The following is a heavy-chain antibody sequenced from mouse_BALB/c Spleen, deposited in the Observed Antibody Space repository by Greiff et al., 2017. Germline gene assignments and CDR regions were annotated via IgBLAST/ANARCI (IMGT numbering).Heavy chain of an antibody. J-gene: IGHJ3*01. D-gene: IGHD2-1*01. Sequence: DVKLVESGPGLVKPSQSLSLTCTVTGYSITSDYAWNWIRQFPGNKLEWMGYISYSGSTSYNPSLKSRISITRDTSKNQFFLQLNSVTTEDTATYYCAREGYGNSFAYWGQGTLVTVSA. V-gene: IGHV3-2*02. CDR2: ISYSGST. CDR1: GYSITSDYA. CDR3: AREGYGNSFAY.